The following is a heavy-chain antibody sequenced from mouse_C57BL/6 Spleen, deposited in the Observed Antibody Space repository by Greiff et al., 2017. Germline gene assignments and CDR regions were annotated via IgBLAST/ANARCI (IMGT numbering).Heavy chain of an antibody. CDR3: ARAPFYGNFVGFAY. D-gene: IGHD2-1*01. CDR1: GFTFSSYA. CDR2: ISAGGSYT. Sequence: VQLKESGGGLVKPGGSLKLSCAASGFTFSSYAMSWVRQTPEKRLEWVATISAGGSYTYYPDNVKGRFTISRDNAKNNLYLQMSRLKSEDTAMYYCARAPFYGNFVGFAYWGQGTLVTVSA. J-gene: IGHJ3*01. V-gene: IGHV5-4*01.